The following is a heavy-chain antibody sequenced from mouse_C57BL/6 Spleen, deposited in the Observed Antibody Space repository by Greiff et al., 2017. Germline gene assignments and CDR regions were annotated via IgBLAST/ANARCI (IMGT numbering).Heavy chain of an antibody. J-gene: IGHJ4*01. CDR3: ARWDGYYGDYAMDY. V-gene: IGHV2-2*01. Sequence: VQLQESGPGLVQPSQSLSITCTVSGFSLTSYGVHWVRQSPGKGLEWLGVIWSGGSTDYNAAFISRLSISKDNSKSQVFFKMNSLQADDTAIYYCARWDGYYGDYAMDYWGQGTSVTVSS. D-gene: IGHD2-3*01. CDR2: IWSGGST. CDR1: GFSLTSYG.